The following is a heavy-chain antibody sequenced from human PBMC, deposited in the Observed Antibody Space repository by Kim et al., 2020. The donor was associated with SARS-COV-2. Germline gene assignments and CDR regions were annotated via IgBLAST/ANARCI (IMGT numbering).Heavy chain of an antibody. CDR3: ARPYSGSYFGYFDY. J-gene: IGHJ4*02. CDR1: GFTFSSYA. D-gene: IGHD1-26*01. Sequence: GGSLRLSCSASGFTFSSYAMHWVRQAPGKGLEWVAVISYDGSNKYYADSVKGRFTISRDNSKNTLYLQMNSLRAEDTAVYYCARPYSGSYFGYFDYWGQGTLVTVSS. V-gene: IGHV3-30*04. CDR2: ISYDGSNK.